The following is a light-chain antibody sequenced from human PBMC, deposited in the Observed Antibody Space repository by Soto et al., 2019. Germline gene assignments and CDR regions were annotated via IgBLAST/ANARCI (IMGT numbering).Light chain of an antibody. J-gene: IGLJ1*01. CDR1: SSDVGGYNS. Sequence: QSALTQPASVSGSPGLSIAISCTGTSSDVGGYNSVSWYQQHPGKAPKFMIYDVSNRPSGVSNRFSGSKSGNTASLTISGLQAEDEGDYYCSSYTTGGSYVFGTGTKLTVL. CDR3: SSYTTGGSYV. V-gene: IGLV2-14*01. CDR2: DVS.